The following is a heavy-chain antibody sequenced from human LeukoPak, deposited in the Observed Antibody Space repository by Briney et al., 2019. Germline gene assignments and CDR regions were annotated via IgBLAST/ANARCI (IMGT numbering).Heavy chain of an antibody. CDR1: GFTFSSYG. Sequence: GSLRLSCAASGFTFSSYGMSWVRQAPGKGLEWVSAISGSGGSTYYADSVKGRFTISRDNSKSTLYLQMNSLRAEDTAVYYCAKDRNIPGFGDYWGQGTLVTVPS. J-gene: IGHJ4*02. CDR2: ISGSGGST. CDR3: AKDRNIPGFGDY. D-gene: IGHD3-3*01. V-gene: IGHV3-23*01.